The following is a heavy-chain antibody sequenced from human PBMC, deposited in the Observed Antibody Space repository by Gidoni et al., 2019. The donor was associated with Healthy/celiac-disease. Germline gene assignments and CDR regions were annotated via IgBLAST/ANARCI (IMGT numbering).Heavy chain of an antibody. CDR2: IWFDGSNK. D-gene: IGHD3-16*01. V-gene: IGHV3-33*01. CDR3: ARERGFGMLDP. Sequence: QVQLVESGGGVVQPGRSLRLSCAAPGFTFSSHGMHWVRQAPGKGLEWVAVIWFDGSNKYYADSVKGRFTISRDNSKSTLYLQMNSLRAEDTAVYYCARERGFGMLDPWGQGTLVTVSS. J-gene: IGHJ5*02. CDR1: GFTFSSHG.